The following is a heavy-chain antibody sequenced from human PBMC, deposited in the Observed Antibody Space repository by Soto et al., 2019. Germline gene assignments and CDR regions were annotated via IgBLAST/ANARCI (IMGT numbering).Heavy chain of an antibody. D-gene: IGHD2-2*02. CDR3: ERGYGRYCSSTSCYTNYFYGMDV. Sequence: EKLSLTCAVYGGSFSGYYWSWIRQPPGKGLEWIGEINHSGSTNYNPSLKSRVTISVDTSKNQFSLKLSSVTAADTAVYYCERGYGRYCSSTSCYTNYFYGMDVWGQGNSVT. V-gene: IGHV4-34*01. CDR1: GGSFSGYY. CDR2: INHSGST. J-gene: IGHJ6*02.